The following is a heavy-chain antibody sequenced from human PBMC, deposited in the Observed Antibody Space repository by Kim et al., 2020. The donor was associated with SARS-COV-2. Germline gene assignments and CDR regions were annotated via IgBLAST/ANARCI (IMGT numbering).Heavy chain of an antibody. CDR1: GFTFRSYW. D-gene: IGHD6-13*01. CDR2: LDIDGSRT. CDR3: ARGSSWLDY. J-gene: IGHJ4*02. V-gene: IGHV3-74*01. Sequence: GGSLRLSCAASGFTFRSYWMHWVRQAPGKGLVWVSGLDIDGSRTSYADSVKGRFTISRDNAKNTLYLQMNSLRAEDTGVYYCARGSSWLDYWGQGTLLTVSS.